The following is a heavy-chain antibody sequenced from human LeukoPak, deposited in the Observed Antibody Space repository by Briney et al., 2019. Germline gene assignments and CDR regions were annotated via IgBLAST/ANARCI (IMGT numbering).Heavy chain of an antibody. J-gene: IGHJ4*02. Sequence: GASVKVSCKASGCTFTSCDINWVRQATGQGLEWMGWMNPNSGNTDYGQSFQGRITVTRDISIGTAYMELSNLTSEDTAIYYCTRGSSGRRDNWGQGTLVTVSA. CDR1: GCTFTSCD. CDR2: MNPNSGNT. V-gene: IGHV1-8*01. D-gene: IGHD6-19*01. CDR3: TRGSSGRRDN.